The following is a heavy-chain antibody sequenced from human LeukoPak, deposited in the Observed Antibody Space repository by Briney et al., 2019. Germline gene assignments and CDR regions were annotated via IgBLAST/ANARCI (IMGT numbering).Heavy chain of an antibody. J-gene: IGHJ4*02. CDR1: GFTFSSYW. CDR2: IKQDGSEK. V-gene: IGHV3-7*01. Sequence: GFLRLSCAASGFTFSSYWMSWVRHAPGKGLEWVTNIKQDGSEKYYVDSMKGRFTISRVNAKNSLYLQMNSLRAEDTAVYYCATSRSFDCWGQGTVVTVSS. CDR3: ATSRSFDC.